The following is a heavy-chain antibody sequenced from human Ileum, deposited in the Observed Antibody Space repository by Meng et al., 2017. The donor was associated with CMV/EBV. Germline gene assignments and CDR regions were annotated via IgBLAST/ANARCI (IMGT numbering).Heavy chain of an antibody. CDR3: DCHNGDYYYFYGMDV. Sequence: GSLRLSCTISGASINDRSYYFGWIRRTPGKGLEWIGTLAHTGNTYYNPSFRGRVTISLDMSKNQFSLELTSVTAADAAVYYCDCHNGDYYYFYGMDVWEQGTTVNVDS. D-gene: IGHD2-21*02. CDR2: LAHTGNT. CDR1: GASINDRSYY. V-gene: IGHV4-39*07. J-gene: IGHJ6*01.